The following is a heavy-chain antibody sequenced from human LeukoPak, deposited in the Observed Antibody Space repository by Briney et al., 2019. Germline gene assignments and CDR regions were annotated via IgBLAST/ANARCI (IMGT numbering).Heavy chain of an antibody. CDR1: GYTFTSYD. D-gene: IGHD5-18*01. CDR2: MNPVSANT. J-gene: IGHJ4*02. Sequence: ASVKVSCMASGYTFTSYDINWVRQATGQGLEWMGWMNPVSANTGYAQKFQGRVTITRNTSISTAYMELSSLRSEDTAVFYCARGGGYSYGALDYWGQGTPVTVSS. V-gene: IGHV1-8*03. CDR3: ARGGGYSYGALDY.